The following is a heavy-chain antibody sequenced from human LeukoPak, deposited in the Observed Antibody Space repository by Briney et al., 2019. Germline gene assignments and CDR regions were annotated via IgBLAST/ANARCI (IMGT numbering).Heavy chain of an antibody. CDR3: ARGKDGDYAFLDY. D-gene: IGHD4-17*01. Sequence: GGSLRLSCAASGFSFISSLMTWGRQAPGKGPEWVAHIKLDGSEKYYVDSVKGRFTISRDNAENSVYLQMNSRRGEDTAFYYCARGKDGDYAFLDYWGRGTLVTFST. CDR1: GFSFISSL. J-gene: IGHJ4*02. CDR2: IKLDGSEK. V-gene: IGHV3-7*01.